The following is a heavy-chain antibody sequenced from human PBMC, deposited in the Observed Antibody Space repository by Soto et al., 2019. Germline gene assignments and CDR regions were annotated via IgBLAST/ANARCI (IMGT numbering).Heavy chain of an antibody. CDR3: ARRYRSGFDY. D-gene: IGHD6-19*01. J-gene: IGHJ4*02. CDR2: IYHSGST. CDR1: GGSISSGGYS. Sequence: PSETLSLTCAVSGGSISSGGYSWSWIRQPPGKGLEWIGYIYHSGSTYYNPSLKSRVTISVDRSKNQFSLKLSSVTAADTAVYYCARRYRSGFDYWGQGTLVTVSS. V-gene: IGHV4-30-2*01.